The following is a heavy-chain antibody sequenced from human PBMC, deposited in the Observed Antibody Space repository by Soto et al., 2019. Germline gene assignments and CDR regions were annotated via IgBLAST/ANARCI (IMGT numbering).Heavy chain of an antibody. CDR1: GFTFSSYS. J-gene: IGHJ3*02. V-gene: IGHV3-21*01. Sequence: GGSLRLSCAASGFTFSSYSMNWVRQAPGKGLEWVSSISSSSSYIYYADSVKGRFTISRDNAKNSLYLQMNSLRAEDTAVYYCARVPYCSSTSCYPRAFDIWGQGTMVTVSS. CDR2: ISSSSSYI. CDR3: ARVPYCSSTSCYPRAFDI. D-gene: IGHD2-2*01.